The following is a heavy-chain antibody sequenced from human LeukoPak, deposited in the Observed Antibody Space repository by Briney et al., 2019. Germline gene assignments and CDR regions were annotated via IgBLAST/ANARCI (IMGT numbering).Heavy chain of an antibody. D-gene: IGHD3/OR15-3a*01. J-gene: IGHJ4*02. Sequence: GGSLRLSCAASGFTFTTYAMTWVRQAPGKGLEWVSAISGSGDTTYYADSVKGRFTISRDNSKNTLYLQMNSLRAEDTAVYYCAKDGQVLDYFDYWGQGTLVTVSS. CDR3: AKDGQVLDYFDY. CDR2: ISGSGDTT. V-gene: IGHV3-23*01. CDR1: GFTFTTYA.